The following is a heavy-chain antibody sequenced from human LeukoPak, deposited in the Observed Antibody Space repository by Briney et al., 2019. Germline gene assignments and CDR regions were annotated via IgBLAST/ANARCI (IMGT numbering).Heavy chain of an antibody. Sequence: PGGSVRLSCVASGFYVNDNFMIWVRQAPGQGLEWISIIYASGGAYHAESVKGRFSAFRDTSKNTIFLQMNNLRAGDTAMYYCARRHDYWGQGTLVTVSS. V-gene: IGHV3-53*01. J-gene: IGHJ4*02. CDR2: IYASGGA. CDR1: GFYVNDNF. CDR3: ARRHDY.